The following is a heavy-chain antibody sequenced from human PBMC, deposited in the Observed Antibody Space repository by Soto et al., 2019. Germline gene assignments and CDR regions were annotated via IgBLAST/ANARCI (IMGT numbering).Heavy chain of an antibody. CDR3: ARDRYSGSFDY. J-gene: IGHJ4*02. CDR1: GGSISSYH. Sequence: KPSETLSLTCTVSGGSISSYHWSWIRQPPGKGLEWIGYIYYSGSTNYNPSLKSRVTISVDTSKNQFSLKLSSVTAADTAVYYCARDRYSGSFDYWGQGTLVTVSS. V-gene: IGHV4-59*01. CDR2: IYYSGST. D-gene: IGHD6-19*01.